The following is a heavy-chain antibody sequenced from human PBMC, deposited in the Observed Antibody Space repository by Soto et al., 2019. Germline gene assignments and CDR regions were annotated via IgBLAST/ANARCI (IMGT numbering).Heavy chain of an antibody. Sequence: GESLKISCQGSGYSFTTYWIGWVRQMPGKGPEWMGIIYPGNSDIRYSPSSQGQLTISADKSISTAYLKWSGLKASDTAMYYCARLGIWSYGMDVWGQGTTVTVSS. CDR2: IYPGNSDI. J-gene: IGHJ6*02. CDR3: ARLGIWSYGMDV. V-gene: IGHV5-51*01. CDR1: GYSFTTYW. D-gene: IGHD3-16*01.